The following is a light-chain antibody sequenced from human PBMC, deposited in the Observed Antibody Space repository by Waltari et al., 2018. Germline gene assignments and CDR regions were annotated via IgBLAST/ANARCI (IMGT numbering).Light chain of an antibody. CDR3: QQYDISPLT. Sequence: EIVFTQSPGTLSLSPGERATISCRASQTVRTTYLAWYQQKPGQAPTLLIYGASSRATGIPDRFSGSGSGTDFSLTISSLEPEDFAVYYCQQYDISPLTFGGGTKVEIK. J-gene: IGKJ4*01. V-gene: IGKV3-20*01. CDR1: QTVRTTY. CDR2: GAS.